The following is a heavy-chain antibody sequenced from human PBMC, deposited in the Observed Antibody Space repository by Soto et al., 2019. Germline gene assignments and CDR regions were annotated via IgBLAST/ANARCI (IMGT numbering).Heavy chain of an antibody. J-gene: IGHJ4*02. CDR1: GYSFTTFW. V-gene: IGHV5-51*01. CDR2: IYPGDSDT. CDR3: ARQACLGANCYSNLFFDN. Sequence: GESLKISCKGSGYSFTTFWITWVRQMPGKGLEWMGIIYPGDSDTRYSPSFDGHVTISADKSTNTAYLQWSGLKASDTAIYYCARQACLGANCYSNLFFDNWGQGTLVTVSS. D-gene: IGHD2-15*01.